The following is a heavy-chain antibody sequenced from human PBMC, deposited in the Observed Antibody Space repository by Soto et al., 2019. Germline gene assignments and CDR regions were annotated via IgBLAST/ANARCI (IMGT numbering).Heavy chain of an antibody. D-gene: IGHD3-10*01. V-gene: IGHV1-3*01. CDR2: INAGNGNT. CDR1: AYTFTSYA. CDR3: ARDKGFGLSDY. J-gene: IGHJ4*02. Sequence: ASVKVSCKASAYTFTSYAMHWVRQAPGQRLEWMGWINAGNGNTKYSQKFQGRVTITRDTSASTAYMELSSLRSEDTAVYYCARDKGFGLSDYWGQGTMVTVSS.